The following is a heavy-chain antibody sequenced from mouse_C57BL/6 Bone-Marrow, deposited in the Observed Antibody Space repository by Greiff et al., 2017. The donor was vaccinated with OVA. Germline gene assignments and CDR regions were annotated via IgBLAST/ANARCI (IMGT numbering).Heavy chain of an antibody. CDR2: IYPRSGNT. J-gene: IGHJ3*01. CDR1: GYTFTSYG. V-gene: IGHV1-81*01. Sequence: QVQLKESGAELARPGASVKLSCKASGYTFTSYGISWVKQRTGQGLEWIGEIYPRSGNTYYNEKFKGKATLTADKSSSTAYMELRSLTSEDSAVYFCARAPTEGFAYWGQGTLVTVSA. CDR3: ARAPTEGFAY. D-gene: IGHD1-1*01.